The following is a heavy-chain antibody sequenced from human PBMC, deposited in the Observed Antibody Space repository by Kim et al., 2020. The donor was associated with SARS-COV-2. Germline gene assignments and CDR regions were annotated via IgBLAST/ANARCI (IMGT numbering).Heavy chain of an antibody. V-gene: IGHV3-30*04. D-gene: IGHD1-20*01. CDR1: GFTFSSYA. J-gene: IGHJ4*02. CDR3: ARGLITTKFDY. CDR2: ISYDGSNK. Sequence: GGSLRLSCAASGFTFSSYAMHWVRQAPGKGLEWVAVISYDGSNKYYADSVKGRFTISRDNSKNTLYLQMNSLRAEDTAVYYCARGLITTKFDYWGQGTLVTVSS.